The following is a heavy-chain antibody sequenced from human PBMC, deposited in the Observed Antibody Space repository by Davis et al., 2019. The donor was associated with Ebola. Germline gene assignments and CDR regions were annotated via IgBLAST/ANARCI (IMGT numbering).Heavy chain of an antibody. V-gene: IGHV1-69*13. CDR1: GGTFSSYA. CDR2: IIPIFGTA. J-gene: IGHJ5*02. Sequence: AASVKVSCKASGGTFSSYAISWVRQAPGQGLEWMGGIIPIFGTANYAQKFQGRVTITADESTSTAYMELSSLRSEDTAVYYCARDAPAYYGEGTWFDPWGQGTLVTVSS. CDR3: ARDAPAYYGEGTWFDP. D-gene: IGHD4-17*01.